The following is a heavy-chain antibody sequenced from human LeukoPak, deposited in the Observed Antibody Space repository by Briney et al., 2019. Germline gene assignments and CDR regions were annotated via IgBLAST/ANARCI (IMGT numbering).Heavy chain of an antibody. Sequence: GGSLRLSCAASGFTVSTIHVSWVRQAQGKGLEWVSIIYTGGSAQYAESVKGRFTISRDSSRNTVYLQMNSLRAEDTAVYYCVSGTIFGVTITDCWGQGTLVTVSS. CDR2: IYTGGSA. CDR1: GFTVSTIH. D-gene: IGHD3-3*01. J-gene: IGHJ4*02. CDR3: VSGTIFGVTITDC. V-gene: IGHV3-53*01.